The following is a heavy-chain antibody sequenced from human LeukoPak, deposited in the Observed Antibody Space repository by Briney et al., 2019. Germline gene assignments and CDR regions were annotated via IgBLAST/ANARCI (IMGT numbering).Heavy chain of an antibody. V-gene: IGHV4-39*02. CDR1: GGSIGSSSYY. Sequence: SSETLSLTCTVSGGSIGSSSYYWGWIRQPPGKGLEWIGSIYYSGSTYYNPSLKSRVTISVDTSKNQFSLKLSSVTAADTAVYYCARDVRGRYDFWSGYYSYMDVWGKGTTVTVSS. CDR3: ARDVRGRYDFWSGYYSYMDV. D-gene: IGHD3-3*01. CDR2: IYYSGST. J-gene: IGHJ6*03.